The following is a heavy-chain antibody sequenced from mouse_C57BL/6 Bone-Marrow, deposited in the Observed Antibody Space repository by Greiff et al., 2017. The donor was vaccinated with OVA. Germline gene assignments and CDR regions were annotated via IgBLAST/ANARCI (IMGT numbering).Heavy chain of an antibody. CDR2: INPNNGGT. V-gene: IGHV1-26*01. CDR1: GYTFTDYY. D-gene: IGHD1-1*01. Sequence: EVQLQQSGPELVKPGASVKISCKASGYTFTDYYMNWVKQSHGKSLEWIGDINPNNGGTSYNQKFKGKATLTVDKSSSTAYMELRSLTSEDSAVYYCARSYYYGSSYHWYFDVWGTGTTVTVSS. CDR3: ARSYYYGSSYHWYFDV. J-gene: IGHJ1*03.